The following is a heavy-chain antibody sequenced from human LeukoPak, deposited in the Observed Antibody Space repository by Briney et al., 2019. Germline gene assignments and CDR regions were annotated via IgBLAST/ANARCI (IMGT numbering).Heavy chain of an antibody. CDR3: AADFSRASTDWFDP. CDR1: GFTFTSSA. J-gene: IGHJ5*02. Sequence: ASVKVSCKASGFTFTSSAMQWVRQARGQRLEWIGWIVVGSGNTNYAQKFQGRVTITRDMSKCTAYMELSSLRSEDTAVYYCAADFSRASTDWFDPWGQGTLVTVSS. CDR2: IVVGSGNT. D-gene: IGHD6-13*01. V-gene: IGHV1-58*02.